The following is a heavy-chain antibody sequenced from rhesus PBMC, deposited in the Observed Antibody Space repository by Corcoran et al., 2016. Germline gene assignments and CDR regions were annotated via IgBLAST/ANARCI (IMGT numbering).Heavy chain of an antibody. Sequence: QVQLQESGPGVVKPSETLSLTCAVSGGSISDSYRWSWIRQPPGKGLEWIGYLYGSSTSTNYNPSLKSRVTISKDTSKNQFSLKLSSVTAADTAVYYCARAENNIWTGFDYWGQGVLVTVSS. J-gene: IGHJ4*01. CDR3: ARAENNIWTGFDY. V-gene: IGHV4S10*01. CDR1: GGSISDSYR. CDR2: LYGSSTST. D-gene: IGHD3-3*01.